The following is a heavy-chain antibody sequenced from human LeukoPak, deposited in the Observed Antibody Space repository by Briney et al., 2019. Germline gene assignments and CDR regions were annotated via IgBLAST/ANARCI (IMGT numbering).Heavy chain of an antibody. J-gene: IGHJ6*03. CDR1: GGSFSGYY. Sequence: SETLSLTCAVYGGSFSGYYWSWIRQPPGKGLEWIGEINHSGSTNYNPSLKSLVTISVDTSKNQFSLKLSSVTAADTAVYYCARGGNYYYYYMDVWGKGTTVTVSS. V-gene: IGHV4-34*01. CDR3: ARGGNYYYYYMDV. CDR2: INHSGST.